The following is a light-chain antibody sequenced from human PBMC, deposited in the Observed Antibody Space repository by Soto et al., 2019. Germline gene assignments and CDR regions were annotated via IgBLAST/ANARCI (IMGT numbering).Light chain of an antibody. J-gene: IGKJ1*01. CDR1: QSVFNNH. CDR3: QQYGSSPTT. V-gene: IGKV3-20*01. Sequence: EIVLTQSPGTLSLSPGERATLSCRASQSVFNNHIGWYQQKPGQAPGRLIFGASFRATGIPDRFSGSGSGTDFTLTISRLEPEDFAVYYCQQYGSSPTTFGQGTKVEIK. CDR2: GAS.